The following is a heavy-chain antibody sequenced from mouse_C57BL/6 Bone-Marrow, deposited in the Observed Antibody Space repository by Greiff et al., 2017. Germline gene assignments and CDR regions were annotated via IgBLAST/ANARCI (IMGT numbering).Heavy chain of an antibody. J-gene: IGHJ2*01. Sequence: EVKLQQSGPELVKPGASVKISCKASGYTFTDYYMNWVKQSHGKSLEWIGDINPNNGGTSYNQKFKGKATLTVDKSSSTAYMELRSLTSEDSAVYYCARWGSSYFDYWGQGTTLTVSS. D-gene: IGHD1-1*01. CDR1: GYTFTDYY. CDR2: INPNNGGT. CDR3: ARWGSSYFDY. V-gene: IGHV1-26*01.